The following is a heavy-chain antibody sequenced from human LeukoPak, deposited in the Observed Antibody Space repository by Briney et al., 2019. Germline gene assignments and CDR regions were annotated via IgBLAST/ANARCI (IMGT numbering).Heavy chain of an antibody. Sequence: GGSLRLSCAASGFTFSSYCMSCGRQAPGEGLEWGANIKQDGSEKYYVDSLKGRFTITRDNAKNSLYLQMNSVRDEDTAVYYCERGAGSSYDYWGQGTLVTVSS. CDR3: ERGAGSSYDY. CDR2: IKQDGSEK. CDR1: GFTFSSYC. V-gene: IGHV3-7*01. J-gene: IGHJ4*02. D-gene: IGHD3-10*01.